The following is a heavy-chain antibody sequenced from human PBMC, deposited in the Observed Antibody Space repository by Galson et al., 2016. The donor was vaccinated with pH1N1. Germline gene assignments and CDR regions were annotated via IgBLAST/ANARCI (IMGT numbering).Heavy chain of an antibody. V-gene: IGHV1-69*05. Sequence: SVKVSCKASERIFNKYAISWVRQAPGQGLEWMGGIIAVFNTTNYAQKFQGRVTITTDESTSIVYMELRSLRSEDTAIYYCARSPFYYNSYMDVWGKGTTVTVSS. CDR3: ARSPFYYNSYMDV. CDR1: ERIFNKYA. J-gene: IGHJ6*03. CDR2: IIAVFNTT.